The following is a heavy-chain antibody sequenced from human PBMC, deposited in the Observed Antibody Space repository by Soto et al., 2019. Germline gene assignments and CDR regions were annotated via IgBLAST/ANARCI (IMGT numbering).Heavy chain of an antibody. J-gene: IGHJ5*02. Sequence: SETLSLTCTVSGGSISSYYWSWIRQPPGKGLEWIGYIYYSGSTNYNPSLKSRVTISVDTSKNQFSLKLSSVTAADTAVYYCAGSIAAAGYNWFDPWGQGTLVTVSS. CDR3: AGSIAAAGYNWFDP. V-gene: IGHV4-59*01. CDR2: IYYSGST. D-gene: IGHD6-13*01. CDR1: GGSISSYY.